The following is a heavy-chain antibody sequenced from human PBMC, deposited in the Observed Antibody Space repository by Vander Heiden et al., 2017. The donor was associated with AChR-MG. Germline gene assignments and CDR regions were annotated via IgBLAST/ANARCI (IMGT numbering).Heavy chain of an antibody. J-gene: IGHJ4*02. D-gene: IGHD3-16*01. Sequence: VQLVQSGTEVTTPEASVKVSCKTSRYTFTNYAISWVPQSPGKGLEGMGWINTDSGDTNYAQMCQVRVTMTTDTSTTTAYMELRSLRSDDTAVYVCSREAGYGSYWGQGTLVTVSS. CDR1: RYTFTNYA. CDR3: SREAGYGSY. V-gene: IGHV1-18*01. CDR2: INTDSGDT.